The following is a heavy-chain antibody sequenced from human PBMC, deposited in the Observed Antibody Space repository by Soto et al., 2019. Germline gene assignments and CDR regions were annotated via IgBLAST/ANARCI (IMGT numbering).Heavy chain of an antibody. D-gene: IGHD3-22*01. CDR2: IYPGDSDT. CDR3: ARHEGHDSSGYYSSLGGY. CDR1: GYSFTSYW. V-gene: IGHV5-51*01. Sequence: PGESLKVSCKGSGYSFTSYWIGWVRQMPGKGLEWMGIIYPGDSDTRYSPSFQGQVTISADKSISTAYLQWSSLKASDTAMYSCARHEGHDSSGYYSSLGGYWGQGTLVTVGS. J-gene: IGHJ4*02.